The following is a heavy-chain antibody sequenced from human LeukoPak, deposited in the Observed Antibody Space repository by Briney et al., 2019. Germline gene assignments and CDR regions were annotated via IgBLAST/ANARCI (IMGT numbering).Heavy chain of an antibody. CDR1: GGTFSSYA. D-gene: IGHD2-21*02. J-gene: IGHJ4*02. V-gene: IGHV1-69*04. Sequence: SVKVSCKASGGTFSSYAISWVRQAPGQGLEWMGRIIPILGIANYAQKFQGRVTITADKSTSTAYMELSSLRSEDTAVYYCARDGDCGGDCPSDYWGQGTLVTVSS. CDR2: IIPILGIA. CDR3: ARDGDCGGDCPSDY.